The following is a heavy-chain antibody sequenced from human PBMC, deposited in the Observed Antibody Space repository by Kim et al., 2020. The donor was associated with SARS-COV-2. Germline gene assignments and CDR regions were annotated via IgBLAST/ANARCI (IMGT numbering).Heavy chain of an antibody. CDR1: GGTFSSYA. CDR2: IIPILGIA. Sequence: SVKVSCKASGGTFSSYAISWVRQAPGQGLEWMGRIIPILGIANYAQKFQGRVTITADKSTSTAYMELSSLRSEDTAVYYCARPSGHRPDAFDIWGQGTMVTVSS. J-gene: IGHJ3*02. V-gene: IGHV1-69*04. CDR3: ARPSGHRPDAFDI.